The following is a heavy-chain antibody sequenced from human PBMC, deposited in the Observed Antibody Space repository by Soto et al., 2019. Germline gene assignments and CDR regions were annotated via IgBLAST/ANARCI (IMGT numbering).Heavy chain of an antibody. Sequence: ASVKVSCKASGGTFSSYAISWVRQAPGQGLEWMGGIIPSCGTANYAQKFQGRVTITADESTSTAYMELSSLRSEDTDVYDCARGITYDYGPGRQGAFDIWGQGTMVTVSS. CDR1: GGTFSSYA. J-gene: IGHJ3*02. CDR3: ARGITYDYGPGRQGAFDI. D-gene: IGHD3-10*01. CDR2: IIPSCGTA. V-gene: IGHV1-69*13.